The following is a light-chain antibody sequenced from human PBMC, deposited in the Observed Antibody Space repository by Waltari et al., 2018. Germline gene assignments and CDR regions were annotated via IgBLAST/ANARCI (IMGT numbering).Light chain of an antibody. CDR1: SSDIGIYSR. V-gene: IGLV2-23*02. CDR2: EVS. J-gene: IGLJ1*01. Sequence: QSALTQPASVSGSPGQSITISCTGSSSDIGIYSRVSWYPHHPGKLPKLIIYEVSDRPSRVSGRSSGSKSGNTASLTLSDLQPEDGADYYCCSYAGDSTYVFGTGTKVTVL. CDR3: CSYAGDSTYV.